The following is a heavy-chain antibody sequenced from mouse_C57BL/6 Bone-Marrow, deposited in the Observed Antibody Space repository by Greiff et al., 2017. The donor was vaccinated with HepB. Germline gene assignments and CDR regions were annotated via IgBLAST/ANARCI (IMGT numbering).Heavy chain of an antibody. J-gene: IGHJ4*01. CDR1: GFTFSDYG. Sequence: EVKLVESGGGLVKPGGSLKLSCAASGFTFSDYGMHWVRQAPEKGLEWVAYISSGSSTIYYADTVKGRFTISRDNAKNTLFLQMTSLRSEDTAMYYCARRNYSNYVYYAMDYWGQGTSVTVSS. CDR2: ISSGSSTI. V-gene: IGHV5-17*01. D-gene: IGHD2-5*01. CDR3: ARRNYSNYVYYAMDY.